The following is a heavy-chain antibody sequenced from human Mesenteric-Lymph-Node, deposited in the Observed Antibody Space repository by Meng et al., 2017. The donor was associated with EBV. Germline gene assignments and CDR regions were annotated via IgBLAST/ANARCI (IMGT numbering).Heavy chain of an antibody. CDR2: IYYSGRT. CDR1: GGSVSSGNYY. Sequence: QVQLQESGPGLVKPSETLSLTCTVSGGSVSSGNYYWSWIRQPPGKGLEWIGYIYYSGRTTYNASLKSRVTISVDKSKSQLSLELTSVTAADTAVYYCARDPHGFGDPGAFDIWGQGTVVTVSS. V-gene: IGHV4-61*01. CDR3: ARDPHGFGDPGAFDI. D-gene: IGHD3-10*01. J-gene: IGHJ3*02.